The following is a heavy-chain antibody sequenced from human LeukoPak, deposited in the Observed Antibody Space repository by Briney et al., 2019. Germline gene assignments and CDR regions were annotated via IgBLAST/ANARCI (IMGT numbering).Heavy chain of an antibody. J-gene: IGHJ5*02. Sequence: SETLSLTCAVYGGSFSGYYWSWIRQPPGKGLEWIGEINHSGSTNYNPSLKSRVTISVDTSKNQFSLKLSSVTAADTAVYYCARDATAAAEPNWFDPWGQGTLVTVSS. D-gene: IGHD6-13*01. V-gene: IGHV4-34*01. CDR3: ARDATAAAEPNWFDP. CDR2: INHSGST. CDR1: GGSFSGYY.